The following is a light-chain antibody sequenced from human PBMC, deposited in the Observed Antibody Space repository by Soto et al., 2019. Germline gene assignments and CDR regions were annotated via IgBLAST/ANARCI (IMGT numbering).Light chain of an antibody. J-gene: IGKJ5*01. Sequence: SVVTLSETTLSLXPGEXVTLXXGXSQSVTSSHLAWYQQKPGLAPRLLIYDASIRATGIPDRFSGSGSGTDFTLTISRLEPEDFAVYNCQQYVRWPLTFGQVARIEIK. CDR3: QQYVRWPLT. CDR2: DAS. V-gene: IGKV3D-20*01. CDR1: QSVTSSH.